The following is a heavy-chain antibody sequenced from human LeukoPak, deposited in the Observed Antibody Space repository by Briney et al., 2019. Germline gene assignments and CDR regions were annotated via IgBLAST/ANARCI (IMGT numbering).Heavy chain of an antibody. D-gene: IGHD3-10*01. CDR3: ARESPRRDYYGSGDVYGMDV. V-gene: IGHV1-58*01. CDR1: GFTFSRSA. Sequence: ASVKVSCKTSGFTFSRSAVQWVRQARGQGLEWIGWIGVGGGNTNYAQRFQDRVTITRDMSTRTAYMELSSLRSEDTAVYYCARESPRRDYYGSGDVYGMDVWGQGTTVTVSS. J-gene: IGHJ6*02. CDR2: IGVGGGNT.